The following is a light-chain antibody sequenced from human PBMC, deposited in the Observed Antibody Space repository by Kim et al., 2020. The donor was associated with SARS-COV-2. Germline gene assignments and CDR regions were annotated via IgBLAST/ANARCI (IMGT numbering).Light chain of an antibody. CDR1: NIRSKS. CDR2: YDS. V-gene: IGLV3-21*04. CDR3: QVWDASSDHWV. Sequence: SYELTQPPSVSVAPGKTARIPCGGNNIRSKSVHWYQQKPGQAPVLLIYYDSDRPSGIPERFSGSNSGNTATLTISRVEAGDEADYYCQVWDASSDHWVFGGGTQLTVL. J-gene: IGLJ3*02.